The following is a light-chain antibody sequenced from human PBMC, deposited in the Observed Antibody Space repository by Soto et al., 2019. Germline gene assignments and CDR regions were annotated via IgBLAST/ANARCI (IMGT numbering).Light chain of an antibody. J-gene: IGKJ3*01. CDR1: QSVDSN. CDR3: QQYDSWPFT. CDR2: GAS. Sequence: EIVMTQSPATLSVAPGERDTLSCRASQSVDSNLAWYQQKPVQAPRLLIYGASTRATGIPARFSGSGSGTEFTLTIRSLQSEDFAVYSFQQYDSWPFTFGPGTKVDIK. V-gene: IGKV3-15*01.